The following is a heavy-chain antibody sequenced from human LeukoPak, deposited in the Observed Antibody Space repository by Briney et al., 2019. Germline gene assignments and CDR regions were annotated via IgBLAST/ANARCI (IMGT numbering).Heavy chain of an antibody. CDR1: GFTFSSYE. Sequence: GGSLRLSCAASGFTFSSYEMNWVRQAPGKGLEWVSYISSSGSTIYYADSVKGRFTISRDNAKNSLYLQMNSLRAEDTAVYYCARAYEWELLRGGPTFDYWGQGTLVTVSS. D-gene: IGHD1-26*01. J-gene: IGHJ4*02. CDR3: ARAYEWELLRGGPTFDY. CDR2: ISSSGSTI. V-gene: IGHV3-48*03.